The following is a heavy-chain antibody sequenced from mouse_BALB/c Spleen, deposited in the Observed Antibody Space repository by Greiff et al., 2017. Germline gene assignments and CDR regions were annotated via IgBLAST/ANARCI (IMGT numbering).Heavy chain of an antibody. Sequence: VKLQESGAELVRPGALVKLSCKASGYTFTSYTMHWVKQRPGQGLEWIGYINPSSGYTNYNQKFKDKATLTADKSSSTAYMQLSSLTSEDSAVYYCARDYYAMDYWGQGTSVTVSS. CDR3: ARDYYAMDY. CDR1: GYTFTSYT. V-gene: IGHV1S26*01. CDR2: INPSSGYT. J-gene: IGHJ4*01.